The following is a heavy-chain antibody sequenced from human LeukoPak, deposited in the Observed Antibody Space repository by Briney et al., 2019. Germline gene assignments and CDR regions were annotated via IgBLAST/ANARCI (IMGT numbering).Heavy chain of an antibody. CDR3: ARGWYNFDY. D-gene: IGHD6-19*01. Sequence: GGSLRLSCAASGFTFSDFYLSWMRQAPGKGLEWVSGINNSGDRRFYADSVKGRFTISRDNSKNTLYLQMNSLRAEDTAVYYCARGWYNFDYWGQGTRVTVSS. J-gene: IGHJ4*02. CDR1: GFTFSDFY. V-gene: IGHV3-23*01. CDR2: INNSGDRR.